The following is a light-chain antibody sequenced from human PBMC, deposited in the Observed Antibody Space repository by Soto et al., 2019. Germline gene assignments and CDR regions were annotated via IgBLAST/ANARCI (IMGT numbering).Light chain of an antibody. Sequence: QSVLTQPPSASGTPEQRVTISCSGSNSNIGSNTVNWYQQLPGTAPKLLIYSNNQRPSGVPDRFSGSKSGTSASLAISGLQSEDEADYYCAPWDDSLNGPVFGGGTKLTVL. CDR2: SNN. CDR3: APWDDSLNGPV. J-gene: IGLJ2*01. V-gene: IGLV1-44*01. CDR1: NSNIGSNT.